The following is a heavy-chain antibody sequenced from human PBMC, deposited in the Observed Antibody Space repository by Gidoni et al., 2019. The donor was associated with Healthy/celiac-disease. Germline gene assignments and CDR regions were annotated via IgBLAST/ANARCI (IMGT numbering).Heavy chain of an antibody. D-gene: IGHD2-21*02. V-gene: IGHV3-30-3*01. CDR1: GFTFSSYA. J-gene: IGHJ4*02. CDR2: ISYDGSNK. CDR3: ARDRAVVTALDY. Sequence: QVQLVESGGGVVQPGRSLRLSGAASGFTFSSYAMHWVRQAPGKGLEWVAFISYDGSNKYYADSVKGRFTISRDNSKNTLYLQMNSLRAEDTAVYYCARDRAVVTALDYWGQGTLVTVSS.